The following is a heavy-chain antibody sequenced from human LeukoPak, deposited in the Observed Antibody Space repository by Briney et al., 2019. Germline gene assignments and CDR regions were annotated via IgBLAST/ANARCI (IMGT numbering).Heavy chain of an antibody. CDR2: INPNSGGT. CDR3: ARWMATVTTPDY. J-gene: IGHJ4*02. D-gene: IGHD4-11*01. Sequence: ASVKVSCKASGYFFTSYYMHWVRQAPGQGLEWMGWINPNSGGTNYAQKFQGRVTMTRDTSISTAYMELSRLRSDDTAVYYCARWMATVTTPDYWGQGTLVTVSS. CDR1: GYFFTSYY. V-gene: IGHV1-2*02.